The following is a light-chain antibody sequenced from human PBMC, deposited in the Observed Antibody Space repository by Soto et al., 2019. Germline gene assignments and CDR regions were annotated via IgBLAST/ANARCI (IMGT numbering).Light chain of an antibody. Sequence: EIVLTQSPDTLSLSPGERATLSSRASQSVSASYLAWYQQRPGQAPRLLIHGASNRATGIPDRFSGSGSGTDFTLTITSLEPEDFAVYYCQQYGRSPWTFGQGTKVEIK. J-gene: IGKJ1*01. CDR3: QQYGRSPWT. CDR2: GAS. V-gene: IGKV3-20*01. CDR1: QSVSASY.